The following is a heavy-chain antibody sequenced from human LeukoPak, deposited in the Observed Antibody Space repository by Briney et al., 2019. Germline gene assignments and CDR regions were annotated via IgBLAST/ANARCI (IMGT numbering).Heavy chain of an antibody. D-gene: IGHD3-22*01. V-gene: IGHV4-59*08. CDR2: IYYSGST. Sequence: SETLSLTCTVSGGSISSYYWSWIRQPPGKGLEWIGYIYYSGSTNYNPSLKSRVTISVDTSKNQFSLKLSSVTAADTAAYYCARQNYDTDAFDIWGQGTMVTVSS. CDR3: ARQNYDTDAFDI. J-gene: IGHJ3*02. CDR1: GGSISSYY.